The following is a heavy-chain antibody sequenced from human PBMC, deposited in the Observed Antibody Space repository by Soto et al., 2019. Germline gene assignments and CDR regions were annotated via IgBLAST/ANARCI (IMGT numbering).Heavy chain of an antibody. CDR2: IYTGGST. J-gene: IGHJ4*03. Sequence: PSETLSLTCTVFGGSVSSYYWNWIRQPAGKGIEWIGRIYTGGSTNYNPSLKSRVTLSVDTSKNQFSLRLTSVTAADTAVYYCARASVGPPGGGSWTMPFDFWGHGTLVTVSS. CDR1: GGSVSSYY. CDR3: ARASVGPPGGGSWTMPFDF. V-gene: IGHV4-4*07. D-gene: IGHD2-15*01.